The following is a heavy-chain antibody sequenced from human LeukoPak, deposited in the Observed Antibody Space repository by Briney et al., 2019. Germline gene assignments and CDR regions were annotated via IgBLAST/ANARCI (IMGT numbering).Heavy chain of an antibody. CDR1: GLTFSSYG. CDR2: IWYDGSNK. CDR3: ARDPGDCGGDCYYYYYGMDV. Sequence: GRSLRLSCAASGLTFSSYGMHWVRQAPGKGLEWVAVIWYDGSNKYYADSVKGRFTISRDNSKNTLYLQMNSLRAEDTAVYYCARDPGDCGGDCYYYYYGMDVWGQGTTVTVSS. V-gene: IGHV3-33*01. D-gene: IGHD2-21*02. J-gene: IGHJ6*02.